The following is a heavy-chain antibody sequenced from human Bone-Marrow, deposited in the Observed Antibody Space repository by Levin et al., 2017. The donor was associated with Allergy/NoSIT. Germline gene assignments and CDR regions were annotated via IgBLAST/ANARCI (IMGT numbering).Heavy chain of an antibody. D-gene: IGHD2-15*01. CDR2: IWFDGNNK. CDR1: GFSFSNYG. CDR3: ARDLSSGGNSGVYPDS. J-gene: IGHJ5*02. Sequence: PGGSLRLSCAASGFSFSNYGMHWVRQAPGEGLEWVALIWFDGNNKYYADSVKGRFTISRDNSKNTLYLQISSLRVEDTAVYYCARDLSSGGNSGVYPDSWGQGTLLTVSS. V-gene: IGHV3-33*01.